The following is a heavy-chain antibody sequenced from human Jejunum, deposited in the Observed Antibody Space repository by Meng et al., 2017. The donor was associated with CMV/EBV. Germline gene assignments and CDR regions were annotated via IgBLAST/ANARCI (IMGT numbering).Heavy chain of an antibody. CDR3: ARATYDYGSGTNYYYYGMDV. V-gene: IGHV3-21*01. J-gene: IGHJ6*02. CDR1: YT. Sequence: YTMNWVRQAPGKGLEWVSAISSSSSYIQYADSVKGRFTISRDNAKNTLYLQMSSLRAEDTAVYYCARATYDYGSGTNYYYYGMDVWGQGTTVTVSS. D-gene: IGHD3-10*01. CDR2: ISSSSSYI.